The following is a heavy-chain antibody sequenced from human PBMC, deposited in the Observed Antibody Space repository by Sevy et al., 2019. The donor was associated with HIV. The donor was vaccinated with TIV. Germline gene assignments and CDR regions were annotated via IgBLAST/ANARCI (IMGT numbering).Heavy chain of an antibody. CDR2: IGTLADT. D-gene: IGHD2-21*01. Sequence: GGSLRLSCAASGFTFSGSDMHWVRQVKGKGLEWISSIGTLADTFYADSVKGRFTISRDNAQSYLYLHMSSLKVGDTALYFCVRGLQTHCDRTACPLDYSGQGTLVTVSS. V-gene: IGHV3-13*01. CDR3: VRGLQTHCDRTACPLDY. J-gene: IGHJ4*02. CDR1: GFTFSGSD.